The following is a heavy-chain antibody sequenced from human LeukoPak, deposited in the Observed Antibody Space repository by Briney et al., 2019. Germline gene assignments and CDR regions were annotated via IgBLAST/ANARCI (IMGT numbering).Heavy chain of an antibody. CDR1: GGSISSSNW. V-gene: IGHV4-4*02. D-gene: IGHD6-13*01. CDR2: IYHSGTT. CDR3: ARAALSWSSPYYMDV. Sequence: SGTLSLTCAVSGGSISSSNWWSWVRQPPGKGLEWIGYIYHSGTTYYNPSLKGRVTISVDRSKNHFSLNLTSVTVADTATYYCARAALSWSSPYYMDVWGKGTAVTVSS. J-gene: IGHJ6*03.